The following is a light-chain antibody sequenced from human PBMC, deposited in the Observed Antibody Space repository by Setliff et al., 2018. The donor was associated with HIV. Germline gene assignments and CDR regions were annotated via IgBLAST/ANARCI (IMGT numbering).Light chain of an antibody. J-gene: IGLJ1*01. Sequence: QSALTQPASVSGSPGQSITISCTGTSSDVGAYNYVSWYQQYPAKAPKLMIYDVSVRPSGVSTRFSGSKSGNTASLTISGLQAEDEADYYCSSYISNNARVFGTGTKVTVL. CDR2: DVS. CDR1: SSDVGAYNY. V-gene: IGLV2-14*03. CDR3: SSYISNNARV.